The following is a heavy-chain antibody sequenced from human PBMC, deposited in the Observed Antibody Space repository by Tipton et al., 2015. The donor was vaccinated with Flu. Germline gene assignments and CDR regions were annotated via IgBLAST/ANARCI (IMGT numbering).Heavy chain of an antibody. V-gene: IGHV3-13*01. D-gene: IGHD6-13*01. J-gene: IGHJ6*02. CDR2: IGSAGDT. Sequence: SLRLSCAASGFTFSTYDMHWVRQVTGKGLEWVSGIGSAGDTHYLGSVKGRFTISRDNAKNSLYLQMSSLRAGDTAVYYCARGPLPDSNWYDGMDVWGQGTTVTVSS. CDR3: ARGPLPDSNWYDGMDV. CDR1: GFTFSTYD.